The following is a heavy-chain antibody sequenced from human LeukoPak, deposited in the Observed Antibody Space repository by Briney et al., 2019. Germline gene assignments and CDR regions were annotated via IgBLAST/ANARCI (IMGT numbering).Heavy chain of an antibody. CDR3: ARVAAYWYFDL. Sequence: SETLSLTCSVSGGSITSSSYYWAWIRQPPEKGLEWIGSIYYTGGTNYSPSLKSRVTISVDTSKNQFSLKLSSVTAADTAVYYCARVAAYWYFDLWGRGTLVTVSS. D-gene: IGHD2-15*01. CDR2: IYYTGGT. CDR1: GGSITSSSYY. J-gene: IGHJ2*01. V-gene: IGHV4-39*01.